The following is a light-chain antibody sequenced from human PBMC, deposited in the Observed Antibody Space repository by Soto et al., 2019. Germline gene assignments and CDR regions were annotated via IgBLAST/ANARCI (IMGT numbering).Light chain of an antibody. V-gene: IGKV3-20*01. Sequence: EIVLTQSPVTLSLSPGESATLSCRASQSVGRNYLAWFQHKPDQAPRLLIYDASNRATGVPDRFSGSGSGTDFTLSATRLEPEDFAVYYCHQYAVSPLTFGGGTKVDIK. J-gene: IGKJ4*01. CDR1: QSVGRNY. CDR2: DAS. CDR3: HQYAVSPLT.